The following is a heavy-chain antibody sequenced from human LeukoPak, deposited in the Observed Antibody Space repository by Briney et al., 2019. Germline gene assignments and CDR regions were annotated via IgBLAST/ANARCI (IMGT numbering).Heavy chain of an antibody. J-gene: IGHJ4*02. CDR3: ARHCLHSSGYYRYHYFDY. CDR2: INHSGST. Sequence: SETLSLTCAVYGGSFSGYYWSWIRQTPGKGLEWIGEINHSGSTNYNPSLKSRVTISVDTSKNQFSLKLSSVTAADTAVYYCARHCLHSSGYYRYHYFDYWGQGTLVTVSS. D-gene: IGHD3-22*01. CDR1: GGSFSGYY. V-gene: IGHV4-34*01.